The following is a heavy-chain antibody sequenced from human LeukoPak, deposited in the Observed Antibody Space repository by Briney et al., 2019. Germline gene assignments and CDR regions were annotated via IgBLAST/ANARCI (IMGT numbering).Heavy chain of an antibody. J-gene: IGHJ4*02. CDR3: ARLGYSSSWAIDY. CDR2: IYTSGST. V-gene: IGHV4-4*09. D-gene: IGHD6-13*01. Sequence: PSETLSLTCTVSGGSISSYYWSWIRQPPGKGLEWIGYIYTSGSTNYNPSLKSRVTISVDTSKNQFSLKLSSVTAADTAAYYCARLGYSSSWAIDYWGQGTLVTVSS. CDR1: GGSISSYY.